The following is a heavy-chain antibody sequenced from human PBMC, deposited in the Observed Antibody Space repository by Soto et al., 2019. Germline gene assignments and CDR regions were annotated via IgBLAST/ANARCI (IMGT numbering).Heavy chain of an antibody. CDR2: IYPGDSDT. J-gene: IGHJ6*03. CDR1: GYSFTSYW. V-gene: IGHV5-51*01. CDR3: ARYMAMIRFGGVIVWYDMDV. D-gene: IGHD3-16*02. Sequence: PGESLKISCKGSGYSFTSYWIGWVRQIPGKGLEWMGIIYPGDSDTRYSPSFQGQVTISADKSISTAYLQWSSLKASDTAMYYCARYMAMIRFGGVIVWYDMDVWGKGTTVTVSS.